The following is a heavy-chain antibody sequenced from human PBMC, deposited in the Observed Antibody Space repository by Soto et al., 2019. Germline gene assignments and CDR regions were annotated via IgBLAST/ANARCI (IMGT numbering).Heavy chain of an antibody. Sequence: EVQLLESGGGLVQPGGSLRLSCAGSTFALTSFAMRWVRQAPGKGLEWVAEISGRGGNTYYADSVKGRFTISRDNYKYKLYLEMHRLRAEDTALYYCAEFESTSSFYDLYGLDVWGRGTTVIVSS. J-gene: IGHJ6*02. CDR2: ISGRGGNT. CDR3: AEFESTSSFYDLYGLDV. D-gene: IGHD6-6*01. CDR1: TFALTSFA. V-gene: IGHV3-23*01.